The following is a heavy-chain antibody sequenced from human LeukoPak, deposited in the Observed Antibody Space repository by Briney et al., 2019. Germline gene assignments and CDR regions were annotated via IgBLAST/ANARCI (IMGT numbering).Heavy chain of an antibody. V-gene: IGHV4-4*07. CDR2: IYTNENT. D-gene: IGHD3-10*01. CDR1: GGSISNYF. J-gene: IGHJ4*02. CDR3: ARERTSSGTPFYFDY. Sequence: SETLSLTCTVSGGSISNYFWSWIRQPAGKGLEWIGRIYTNENTNYNPSLKSRVTMSVDTSENQFSLRLSSVAAADTAVYYCARERTSSGTPFYFDYWRPGTLVTVSS.